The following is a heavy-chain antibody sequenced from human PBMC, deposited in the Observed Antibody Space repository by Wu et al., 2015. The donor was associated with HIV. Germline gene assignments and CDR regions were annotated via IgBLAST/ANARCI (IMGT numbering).Heavy chain of an antibody. V-gene: IGHV1-2*02. CDR2: IRPDSGAT. D-gene: IGHD2-21*01. CDR3: ARDLGDDFAVRGFYWYMDV. CDR1: GYTFTGYY. Sequence: QVQLVQSGAGVRKPGASVKVSCKASGYTFTGYYVHWVRQAPGQGLEWMGWIRPDSGATNYAERFEDRVTMTRDASISTAYMQLRRLRSDDTAVYFCARDLGDDFAVRGFYWYMDVWGRGTAITVSS. J-gene: IGHJ6*03.